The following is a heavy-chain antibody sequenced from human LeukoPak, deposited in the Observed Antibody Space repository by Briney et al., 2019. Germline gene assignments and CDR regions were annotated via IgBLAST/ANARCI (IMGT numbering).Heavy chain of an antibody. J-gene: IGHJ6*03. CDR3: AVGYCSSTSCRGDRYYYYMDV. Sequence: ASVKVSCKASGYTFTGYYMHWVRQAPGQGLEWMGWINPNSGGTNYAQKFQGRVTMTRDTSISTAYMELSRLRSDDTAVYYCAVGYCSSTSCRGDRYYYYMDVWGKGTTVTVSS. D-gene: IGHD2-2*03. CDR2: INPNSGGT. V-gene: IGHV1-2*02. CDR1: GYTFTGYY.